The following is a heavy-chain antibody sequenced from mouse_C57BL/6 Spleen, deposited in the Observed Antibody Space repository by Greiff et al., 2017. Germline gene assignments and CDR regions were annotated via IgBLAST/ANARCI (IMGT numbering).Heavy chain of an antibody. D-gene: IGHD1-1*01. Sequence: VQLQQSGAELVKPGASVKISCKASGYAFSSYWMNWVQQRPGKGLEWIGQIYPGDGDTNYNGKFKGKATLTADKSSSTAYMQLSSLTSEDSAVYFCAIYYGSSYGYFDVWGTGTTVTVSS. J-gene: IGHJ1*03. CDR3: AIYYGSSYGYFDV. CDR2: IYPGDGDT. V-gene: IGHV1-80*01. CDR1: GYAFSSYW.